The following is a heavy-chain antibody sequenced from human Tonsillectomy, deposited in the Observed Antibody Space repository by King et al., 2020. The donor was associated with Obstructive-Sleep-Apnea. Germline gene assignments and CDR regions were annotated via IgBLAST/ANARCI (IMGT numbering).Heavy chain of an antibody. CDR1: GGSISSYY. CDR2: IYYSGST. J-gene: IGHJ4*02. CDR3: ARGREYRLGYCSGGSCYPFDY. Sequence: VQLQESGPGLVKPSETLSLTCTVSGGSISSYYWSWIRQPPGKGLEWIGYIYYSGSTNYNPSLKSRVTISVDTSKNQFSLKLSSVTAADTAVYYCARGREYRLGYCSGGSCYPFDYWGQGTLVTVSS. V-gene: IGHV4-59*01. D-gene: IGHD2-15*01.